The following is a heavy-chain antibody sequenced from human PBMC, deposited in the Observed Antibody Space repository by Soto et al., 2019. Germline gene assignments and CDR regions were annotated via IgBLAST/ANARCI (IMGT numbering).Heavy chain of an antibody. CDR2: IYYSGST. D-gene: IGHD2-2*01. CDR1: GGSISSGDYY. J-gene: IGHJ5*02. V-gene: IGHV4-30-4*01. Sequence: QVQLQESGPGLVKPSQTLSLTCTVSGGSISSGDYYWSWIRQPPGKGLEWIGYIYYSGSTYYNPSLKSRVTISVDTSKNQFSLKLSSVTAADTAVYYCASQNDIVVVPAAIGRGWFDPWGQGTLVTVSS. CDR3: ASQNDIVVVPAAIGRGWFDP.